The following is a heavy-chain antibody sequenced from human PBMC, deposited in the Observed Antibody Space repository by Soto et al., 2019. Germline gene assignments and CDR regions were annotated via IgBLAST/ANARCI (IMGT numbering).Heavy chain of an antibody. D-gene: IGHD3-22*01. Sequence: PSETLSLTCTVSGGSISSGGYYWSWIRQHPGKGLEWIGYIYYSGSTYYNPSLKSRVTVSLDTSKNQFSLKLSSVSAADTAVYYCARGAGDYYYDRSGPHYFDYWGQGTLVTVSS. CDR1: GGSISSGGYY. J-gene: IGHJ4*02. V-gene: IGHV4-31*03. CDR3: ARGAGDYYYDRSGPHYFDY. CDR2: IYYSGST.